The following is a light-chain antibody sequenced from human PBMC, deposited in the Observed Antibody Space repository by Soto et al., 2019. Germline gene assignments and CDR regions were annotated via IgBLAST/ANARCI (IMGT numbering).Light chain of an antibody. J-gene: IGLJ3*02. Sequence: SYELTQPPSVSVAPGQTATISCGGNNVGSKVVHWYQQKPGQAPVLVVYDDTYRPSGIPERFSGSKSGNTASLTISGLQAEDEADYYCCSFAGSNSWVFGGGTQLTVL. CDR3: CSFAGSNSWV. CDR1: NVGSKV. CDR2: DDT. V-gene: IGLV3-21*02.